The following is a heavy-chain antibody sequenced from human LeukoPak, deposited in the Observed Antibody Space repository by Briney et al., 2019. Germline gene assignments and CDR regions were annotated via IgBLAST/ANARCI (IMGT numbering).Heavy chain of an antibody. D-gene: IGHD1-26*01. CDR3: AHLGAPSLDY. CDR2: SRNKANSYTT. CDR1: GFTFSDHY. V-gene: IGHV3-72*01. Sequence: PGGSLRLSCAVSGFTFSDHYMDWVRQAPGKGLEWVGRSRNKANSYTTEYAASVRGRFTVSRDDSRNSLYLQMNSLRAEDTAVYYCAHLGAPSLDYWGQGTLVTVSS. J-gene: IGHJ4*02.